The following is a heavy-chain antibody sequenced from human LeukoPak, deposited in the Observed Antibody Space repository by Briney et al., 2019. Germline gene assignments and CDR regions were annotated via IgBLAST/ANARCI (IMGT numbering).Heavy chain of an antibody. J-gene: IGHJ4*02. CDR2: INPNSGGT. D-gene: IGHD3-3*01. CDR1: GYTFTGYY. V-gene: IGHV1-2*02. CDR3: ARDPPRRFDARWSGYYDWDY. Sequence: ASVKVSCKASGYTFTGYYMHWVRQAPGQGLEWMGWINPNSGGTNYAQKFQGRVTMTRDTSISTAYMELSRLRSDDTAVYYCARDPPRRFDARWSGYYDWDYWGQGTLVTVSS.